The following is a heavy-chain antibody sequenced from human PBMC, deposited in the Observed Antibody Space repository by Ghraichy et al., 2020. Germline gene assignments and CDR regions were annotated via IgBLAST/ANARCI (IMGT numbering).Heavy chain of an antibody. CDR3: ARGIINFIAAAGYDAFDI. D-gene: IGHD6-13*01. CDR1: GYSFTSYW. CDR2: IYPGDSDT. V-gene: IGHV5-51*01. J-gene: IGHJ3*02. Sequence: GESLNISCKGSGYSFTSYWIGWVRQMPGKGLEWMGIIYPGDSDTGYSPSFQGQVTISADKSISTAYLQWSSLKASDTAMYYCARGIINFIAAAGYDAFDIWGQGTMVTVSS.